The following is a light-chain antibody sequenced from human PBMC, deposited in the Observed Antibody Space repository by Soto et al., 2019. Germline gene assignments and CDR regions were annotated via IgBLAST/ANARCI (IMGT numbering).Light chain of an antibody. Sequence: QSVLTQPASVSGSPGQSITISCTGTSSDVGSYNLVSWYQQHPGKAPKLMIYEGSKRPSGVSKRFSGSKSGNTASLTISGLQADDEADYYCCSYAGSSTYVFGTGTKRTV. CDR3: CSYAGSSTYV. CDR2: EGS. V-gene: IGLV2-23*01. CDR1: SSDVGSYNL. J-gene: IGLJ1*01.